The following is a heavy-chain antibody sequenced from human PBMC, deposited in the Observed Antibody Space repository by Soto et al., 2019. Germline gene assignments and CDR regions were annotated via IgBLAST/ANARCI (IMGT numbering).Heavy chain of an antibody. CDR2: IDSRGRTL. CDR1: VFTFSDYS. J-gene: IGHJ4*02. Sequence: WGSLRVSCVSSVFTFSDYSMSWIRQAPGKGLEWLAFIDSRGRTLSYADSVKGRFTISRDNAKNSLYLQMHSLRVDDTAVYYCARQAARNYIDSWGQGDVVTVSS. V-gene: IGHV3-11*01. CDR3: ARQAARNYIDS. D-gene: IGHD6-6*01.